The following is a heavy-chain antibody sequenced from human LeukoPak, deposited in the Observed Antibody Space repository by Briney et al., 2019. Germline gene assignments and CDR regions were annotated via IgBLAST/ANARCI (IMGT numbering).Heavy chain of an antibody. Sequence: TSETLSLTCTVSGGSISSHYWSWIRQPAGKGLEWIGHIYTSGSTNYNPSLKSRVTMSVDTSKNQFSLKLSSVTAADTAVYYCARLGGNYYYYYMDVWGKGTTVTVSS. J-gene: IGHJ6*03. CDR3: ARLGGNYYYYYMDV. CDR1: GGSISSHY. V-gene: IGHV4-4*07. CDR2: IYTSGST.